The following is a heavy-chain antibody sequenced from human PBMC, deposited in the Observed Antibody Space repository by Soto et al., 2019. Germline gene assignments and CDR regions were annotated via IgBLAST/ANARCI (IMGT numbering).Heavy chain of an antibody. CDR3: AHSASPPDLEGQFYPYYDYYGLDV. CDR2: IYWDDGK. V-gene: IGHV2-5*02. CDR1: GFSLSTGGVG. J-gene: IGHJ6*02. Sequence: QITLKESGPTLVKPTQTLTLTCTFSGFSLSTGGVGVGWIRQPPGKALEWLALIYWDDGKRYSPSLKSRLAXPKATSKNQVXXIXTNXDPVDTATYYCAHSASPPDLEGQFYPYYDYYGLDVWGQGTTVTVSS. D-gene: IGHD1-1*01.